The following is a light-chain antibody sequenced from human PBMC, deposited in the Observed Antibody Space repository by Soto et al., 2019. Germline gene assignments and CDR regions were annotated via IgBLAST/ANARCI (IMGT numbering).Light chain of an antibody. J-gene: IGLJ1*01. CDR3: CSYTSSITYV. CDR1: SSDVGGYNY. Sequence: QSVLTQPASVSGSPGQSIAISCTGTSSDVGGYNYVSWYQQHPGKAPKLMIYHVSNRHSGVSNRFSGSKSGNTASLTISGLLAEDEADYYCCSYTSSITYVFGTGTKVTVL. CDR2: HVS. V-gene: IGLV2-14*01.